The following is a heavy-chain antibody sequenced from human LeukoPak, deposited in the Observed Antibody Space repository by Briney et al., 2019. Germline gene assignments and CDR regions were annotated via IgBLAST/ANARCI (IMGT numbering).Heavy chain of an antibody. Sequence: PSETLSLTCTVSGGSISSSSYYWGWIRQPPGKGLEWIGSIYYSGSTYYNPSLKSRVTISVDTSKNQFSLKLSSVTAADTAVYYCARGGSTYYDFWSGSTPYYYYYMDVWGKGTTVTVSS. CDR2: IYYSGST. CDR1: GGSISSSSYY. D-gene: IGHD3-3*01. J-gene: IGHJ6*03. V-gene: IGHV4-39*01. CDR3: ARGGSTYYDFWSGSTPYYYYYMDV.